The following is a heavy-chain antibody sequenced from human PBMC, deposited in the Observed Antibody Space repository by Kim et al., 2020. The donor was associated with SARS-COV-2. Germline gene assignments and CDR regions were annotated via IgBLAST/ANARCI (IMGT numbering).Heavy chain of an antibody. Sequence: SETLSLTCTVSGDSLSGGTYYWSWIRQPPGKGLEWIGYISYSGSTIYNPSLKSRVIISADTSKNQFSLDLTSVTAADTALYYCARGAYWCYECYSWTHWGQGILVTVPS. D-gene: IGHD2-21*01. CDR2: ISYSGST. CDR1: GDSLSGGTYY. V-gene: IGHV4-61*01. CDR3: ARGAYWCYECYSWTH. J-gene: IGHJ4*02.